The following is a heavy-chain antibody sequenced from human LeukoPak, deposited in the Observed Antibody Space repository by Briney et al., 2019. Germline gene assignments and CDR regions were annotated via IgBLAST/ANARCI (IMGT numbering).Heavy chain of an antibody. V-gene: IGHV3-53*01. Sequence: GRSLRLSCATSRFTVSSNYMSWVRQAPGKGLEWVSVIHSDGSTHYADSVKGRFTISRDNSKNTLYLQMNSLRAEDTAVYYCARDDRYDYYMDVWGKGTTVTVPS. CDR3: ARDDRYDYYMDV. CDR1: RFTVSSNY. CDR2: IHSDGST. J-gene: IGHJ6*03.